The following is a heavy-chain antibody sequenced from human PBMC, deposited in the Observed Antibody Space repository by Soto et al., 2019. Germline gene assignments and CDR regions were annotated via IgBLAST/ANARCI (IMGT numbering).Heavy chain of an antibody. CDR2: IIPIFGTA. V-gene: IGHV1-69*01. CDR3: ARVGDIVATTHYFDY. CDR1: GGTFSSYA. J-gene: IGHJ4*02. Sequence: ASVPVSCPASGGTFSSYAVSWVRQAGGQGLEWMGGIIPIFGTANYAQKFQGRVTITADESTSTAYMELSSLRSEDTAVYYCARVGDIVATTHYFDYWGQGTLGT. D-gene: IGHD5-12*01.